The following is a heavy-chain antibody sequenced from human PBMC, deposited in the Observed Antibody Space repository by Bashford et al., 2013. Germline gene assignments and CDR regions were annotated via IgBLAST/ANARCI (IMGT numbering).Heavy chain of an antibody. CDR3: AKDYCAGDCASFFDL. V-gene: IGHV1-2*02. D-gene: IGHD2-21*02. J-gene: IGHJ2*01. Sequence: WVRQAPGQGLEWLGWMNPENGYTGFAPAVQGRVSMTRDTSISTAYLELSRLRSDDTAVYYCAKDYCAGDCASFFDLWGRGTLVTVSS. CDR2: MNPENGYT.